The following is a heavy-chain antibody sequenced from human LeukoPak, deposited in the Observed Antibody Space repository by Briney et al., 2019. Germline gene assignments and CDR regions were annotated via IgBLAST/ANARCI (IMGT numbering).Heavy chain of an antibody. D-gene: IGHD4-17*01. V-gene: IGHV4-31*03. CDR2: IYYSGST. J-gene: IGHJ4*02. CDR1: GSSISSGGYY. CDR3: ASQTMTTADY. Sequence: SETLSLTCTVSGSSISSGGYYWSWIRQHPGKGLEWIGYIYYSGSTYYNPSLKSRVTISVDTSKNQFSLNLSSVTAADTAVYYCASQTMTTADYWGQGTLVTVSS.